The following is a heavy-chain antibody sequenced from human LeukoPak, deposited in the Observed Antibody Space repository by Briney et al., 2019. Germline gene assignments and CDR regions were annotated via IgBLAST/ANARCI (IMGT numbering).Heavy chain of an antibody. J-gene: IGHJ6*02. Sequence: TVSLMGAGYSFINYWIAWVRQTPGKGREWMGIIYHGDSGTRYIPTVQGQVTISADKSISTAYLQWSSLTSSDTAIYYCARQGTMDVWGQGTTVTVSS. CDR3: ARQGTMDV. CDR1: GYSFINYW. V-gene: IGHV5-51*01. CDR2: IYHGDSGT.